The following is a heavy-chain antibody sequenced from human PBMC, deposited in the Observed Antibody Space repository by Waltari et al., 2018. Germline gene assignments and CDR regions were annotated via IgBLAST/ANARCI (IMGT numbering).Heavy chain of an antibody. CDR1: GYTFTSYD. Sequence: QVQLVQSGAEVKKPGASVKVSCKASGYTFTSYDINWVRQATGQGLEWMGGCDPEDGETIYGQKFQGRVTMTEDTSTDTAYMELRSLRSENTAVYYCAKARTLESTILGPFDYWGQGTLVTVAS. CDR3: AKARTLESTILGPFDY. D-gene: IGHD3-9*01. CDR2: CDPEDGET. V-gene: IGHV1-24*01. J-gene: IGHJ4*02.